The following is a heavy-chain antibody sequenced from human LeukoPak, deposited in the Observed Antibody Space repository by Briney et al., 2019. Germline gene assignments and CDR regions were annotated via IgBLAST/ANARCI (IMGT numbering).Heavy chain of an antibody. CDR2: IYTSGST. D-gene: IGHD1-26*01. Sequence: SGTLSLTCTVSGGSISSYYWSWIRQPAGKGLEWIGRIYTSGSTNYNPSLKSRVTISVDKSKNQFSLKLSSVTAADTAVYYCARESGSSFFDYWGQGTLVTVSS. J-gene: IGHJ4*02. V-gene: IGHV4-4*07. CDR3: ARESGSSFFDY. CDR1: GGSISSYY.